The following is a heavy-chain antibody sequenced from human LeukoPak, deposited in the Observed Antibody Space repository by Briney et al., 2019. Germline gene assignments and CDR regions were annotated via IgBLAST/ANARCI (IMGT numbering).Heavy chain of an antibody. J-gene: IGHJ4*02. V-gene: IGHV1-69*13. CDR3: ATLRGAAAEGY. CDR2: IISIFGTA. CDR1: GGTFSSYA. D-gene: IGHD6-13*01. Sequence: RASVKVSCKASGGTFSSYAISWVRQAPGQGLEWMGGIISIFGTANYAQKFQGRVTITADESTSTAYMELSSLRSEDTAVYYCATLRGAAAEGYWGQGTLVTVSS.